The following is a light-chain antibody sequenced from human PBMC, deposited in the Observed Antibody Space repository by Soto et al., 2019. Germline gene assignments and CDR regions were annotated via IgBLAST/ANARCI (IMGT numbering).Light chain of an antibody. J-gene: IGKJ4*01. Sequence: EIVFTQSPATLPVSPGERATLSCRASQSVSSNLAWYQQKPGQAPRFLIYGASTRATGIPARFSGSGSGTEFTLTISSLQSEDFAVYYCQQYDNWPLTFGGGTKVDIK. V-gene: IGKV3-15*01. CDR2: GAS. CDR3: QQYDNWPLT. CDR1: QSVSSN.